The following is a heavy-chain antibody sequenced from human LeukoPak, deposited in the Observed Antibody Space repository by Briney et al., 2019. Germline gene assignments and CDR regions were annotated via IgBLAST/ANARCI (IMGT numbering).Heavy chain of an antibody. CDR3: ARGGPFPSGSSSREYYLDY. Sequence: RASVKVSCQASGYDFINYGISWVRQAPGQGLEWMGWRSIYNGNTDYKHKGRVTMTTDTSTRTAYMEVRSLRSDDTAVYYCARGGPFPSGSSSREYYLDYWGQGTPVTVSS. J-gene: IGHJ4*02. D-gene: IGHD6-6*01. CDR1: GYDFINYG. V-gene: IGHV1-18*01. CDR2: RSIYNGNT.